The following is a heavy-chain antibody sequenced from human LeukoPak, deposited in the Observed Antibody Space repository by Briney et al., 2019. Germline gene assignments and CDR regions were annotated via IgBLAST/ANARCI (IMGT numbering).Heavy chain of an antibody. CDR1: LLTFSIYP. V-gene: IGHV3-23*01. CDR3: AKVTPDYDILSCYYKSPYYYYGMDV. Sequence: GGALILSCSGSLLTFSIYPMSGVRQAPGKGVERVQPNSCSGGSTQYVRSVKGRFSTTRDNSKNPLYLHMTSLRADDTAVHYCAKVTPDYDILSCYYKSPYYYYGMDVWGQGTTVTVSS. J-gene: IGHJ6*02. D-gene: IGHD3-9*01. CDR2: NSCSGGST.